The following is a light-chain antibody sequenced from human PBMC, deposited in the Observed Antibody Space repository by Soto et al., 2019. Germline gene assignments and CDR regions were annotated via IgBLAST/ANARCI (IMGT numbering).Light chain of an antibody. CDR1: SSDLGGYNY. CDR2: DVS. J-gene: IGLJ3*02. V-gene: IGLV2-11*01. CDR3: CAYAGSPWV. Sequence: QSALTQPRSVSGSPGQSVTISCTGTSSDLGGYNYVSWYQQHPGKFPKLMIYDVSNRPSGVPDRFSGSKSGTTAYLTISRLQAEDESDDFCCAYAGSPWVFGGGTKLTVL.